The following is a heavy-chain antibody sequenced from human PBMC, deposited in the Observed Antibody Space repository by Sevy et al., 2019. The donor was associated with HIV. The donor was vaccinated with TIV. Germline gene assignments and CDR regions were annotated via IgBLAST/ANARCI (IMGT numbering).Heavy chain of an antibody. CDR2: INGKGRST. J-gene: IGHJ6*02. CDR1: GFTFSGYA. Sequence: GGSLRLSCAVSGFTFSGYAMNWVRQAPGKGLEWVSAINGKGRSTHYADSVEGRFTVSRDNSKNTLYLQMNSLGAEDNAVYYCAKTIDSGGGVVPAGNYYYYGMDVWGQGTTVTVSS. CDR3: AKTIDSGGGVVPAGNYYYYGMDV. V-gene: IGHV3-23*01. D-gene: IGHD2-2*01.